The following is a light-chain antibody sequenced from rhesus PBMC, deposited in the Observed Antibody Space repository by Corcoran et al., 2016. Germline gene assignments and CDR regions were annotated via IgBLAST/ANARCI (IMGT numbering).Light chain of an antibody. Sequence: DIQMTQSPSSLSASVGDTVTITCRASQGISSWLAWYQQKPGKAPKLLNYKASSLESGVPSRLSGIGSGTDFTLTISSLQSEDFATYYCQQYSSRPFTFGPGTKLDIK. CDR3: QQYSSRPFT. V-gene: IGKV1-22*01. CDR2: KAS. J-gene: IGKJ3*01. CDR1: QGISSW.